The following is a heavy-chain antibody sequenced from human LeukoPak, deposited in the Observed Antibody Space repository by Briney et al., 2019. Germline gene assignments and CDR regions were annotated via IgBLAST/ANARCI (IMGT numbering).Heavy chain of an antibody. J-gene: IGHJ3*01. D-gene: IGHD4-17*01. CDR2: INSDGSST. V-gene: IGHV3-74*01. CDR3: ARDYGDAFDV. CDR1: GFTFINAW. Sequence: GGSLRLSCAASGFTFINAWMSWVRQAPGKGLVWVSLINSDGSSTNYADSVKGRFTIYRDNAKNTLYLQMNSLRAEDTAVYYCARDYGDAFDVWGQGTMVTVSS.